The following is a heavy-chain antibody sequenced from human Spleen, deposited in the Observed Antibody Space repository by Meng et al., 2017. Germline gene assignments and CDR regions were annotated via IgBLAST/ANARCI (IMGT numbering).Heavy chain of an antibody. CDR3: ARSPIDKYDLSALPLDY. D-gene: IGHD3-16*01. V-gene: IGHV3-48*03. J-gene: IGHJ4*02. Sequence: GGSLRLSCAASGFSFSNYEMIWVRQAPGKGPEWVSYISSTGKTIYYADSVRGRFTISRDNAKSSLHLQMNSLRGEDAAVYYCARSPIDKYDLSALPLDYWGQGTLVTVSS. CDR2: ISSTGKTI. CDR1: GFSFSNYE.